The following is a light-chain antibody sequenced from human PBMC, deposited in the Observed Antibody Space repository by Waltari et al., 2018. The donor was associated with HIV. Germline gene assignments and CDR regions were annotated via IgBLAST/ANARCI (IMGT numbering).Light chain of an antibody. J-gene: IGKJ4*01. CDR3: QQYNKWPPVT. V-gene: IGKV3-15*01. Sequence: IVMTQSPATLSVSPGERATISCRASQNIHNNLAWYQQKPGQAPRLLMSSVSTRARNIPARFSGSGSGTEFSLTISSLQSEDFAVYYCQQYNKWPPVTFGGGTKVEIK. CDR1: QNIHNN. CDR2: SVS.